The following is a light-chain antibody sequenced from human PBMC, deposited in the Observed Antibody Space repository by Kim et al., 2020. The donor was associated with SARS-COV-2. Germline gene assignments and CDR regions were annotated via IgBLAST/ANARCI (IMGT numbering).Light chain of an antibody. CDR3: LQYHNYPRT. Sequence: AIQLTQSPSSLSASVGDRVIITCWPSQGMRDDLGWYQQKPGKAPKLLMYVASSPQSGVPSRFSGSGSGTDFTLTISSLQPEDFATYYCLQYHNYPRTFGQGTKVDIK. J-gene: IGKJ1*01. CDR1: QGMRDD. V-gene: IGKV1-6*01. CDR2: VAS.